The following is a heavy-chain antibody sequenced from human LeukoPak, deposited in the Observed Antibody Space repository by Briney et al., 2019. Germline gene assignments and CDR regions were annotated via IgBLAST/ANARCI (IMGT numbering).Heavy chain of an antibody. CDR3: ARHVDGYYYYGMDV. J-gene: IGHJ6*02. V-gene: IGHV4-39*01. Sequence: SETLSLTCTVSGGSISSSSYYWGWIRQPPGKGLEWIGSIYYSGNTYYNPSLKSRVTISADTSKNQFSLKLSSVTAADTAVYYCARHVDGYYYYGMDVWGQGTTVTVSS. CDR1: GGSISSSSYY. D-gene: IGHD2-15*01. CDR2: IYYSGNT.